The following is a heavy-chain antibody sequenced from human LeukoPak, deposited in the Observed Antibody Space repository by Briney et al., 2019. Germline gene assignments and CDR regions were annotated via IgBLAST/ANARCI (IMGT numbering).Heavy chain of an antibody. D-gene: IGHD5-18*01. J-gene: IGHJ4*02. V-gene: IGHV3-23*01. CDR3: ARDARGYTYSFDY. Sequence: PGGSLRLSCAASGFTFSSYAMSWVRQAPGKGLEWVSGISGSGGSTYYADSVKGRFTISRDNAKNSLYLQMNSLRAEDTALYYCARDARGYTYSFDYWGQGTLVTVSS. CDR2: ISGSGGST. CDR1: GFTFSSYA.